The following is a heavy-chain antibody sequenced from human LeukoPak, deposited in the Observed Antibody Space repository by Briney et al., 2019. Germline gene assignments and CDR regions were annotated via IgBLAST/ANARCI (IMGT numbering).Heavy chain of an antibody. CDR3: ARDGLGLLQHGWGAFDI. Sequence: PSETLSLTCTVSGGSISSSSYYWGWIRQPAGKGLEWIGRIYTSGSTNYNPSLKSRVTMSVDTSKNQFSLKLSSVTAADTAVYYCARDGLGLLQHGWGAFDIWGQGTMVTVSS. J-gene: IGHJ3*02. CDR2: IYTSGST. V-gene: IGHV4-61*02. CDR1: GGSISSSSYY. D-gene: IGHD1-26*01.